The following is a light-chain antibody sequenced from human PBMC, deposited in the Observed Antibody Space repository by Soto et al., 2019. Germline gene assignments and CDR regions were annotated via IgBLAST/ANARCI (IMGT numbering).Light chain of an antibody. Sequence: IVLTQSPATLAVSPGERATLSCRASQNISNYLIWYQQKTGQPPRILIYDVSNRATDIPARFRGSGSGTEFTLPISSLQPEDFATYYCQQSYSIPWTFGQGTKVDIK. V-gene: IGKV3-11*01. CDR3: QQSYSIPWT. CDR2: DVS. J-gene: IGKJ1*01. CDR1: QNISNY.